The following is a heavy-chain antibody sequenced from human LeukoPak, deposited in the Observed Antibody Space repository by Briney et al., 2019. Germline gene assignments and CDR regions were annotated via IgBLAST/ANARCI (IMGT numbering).Heavy chain of an antibody. CDR3: ARGLSLSGYDHMFDY. J-gene: IGHJ4*02. CDR2: INWNGGST. Sequence: GGSLRLSCAASGFTFDDYGMSWVRQAPGKGLEWVSGINWNGGSTGYADSVKGRFTISRDNAKNSLYLQMNSLRAEDTALYYCARGLSLSGYDHMFDYWGQGTLVTVSS. V-gene: IGHV3-20*04. CDR1: GFTFDDYG. D-gene: IGHD5-12*01.